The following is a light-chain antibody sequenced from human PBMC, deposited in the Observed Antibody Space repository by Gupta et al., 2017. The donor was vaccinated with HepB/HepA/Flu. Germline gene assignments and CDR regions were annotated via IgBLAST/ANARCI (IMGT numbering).Light chain of an antibody. CDR3: SAWDNSLTARV. V-gene: IGLV10-54*04. J-gene: IGLJ3*02. CDR2: KNN. Sequence: QAGLTQPHSVSEGLEQTATLTCTGNSNNVGNQGAAWLQQHQGHPPKLLSYKNNNRPSGISERFSASRSGTTASLTTTGLQPEEEADYYCSAWDNSLTARVFGGGTKLTVL. CDR1: SNNVGNQG.